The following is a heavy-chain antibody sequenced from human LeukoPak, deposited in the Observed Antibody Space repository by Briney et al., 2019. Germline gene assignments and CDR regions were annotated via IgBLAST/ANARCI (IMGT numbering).Heavy chain of an antibody. CDR1: GGSISSYY. J-gene: IGHJ6*02. CDR2: IYYSGST. D-gene: IGHD1-26*01. Sequence: PSETLSLTCTVSGGSISSYYWSWLRQPPGKGREGVGYIYYSGSTNYNPSLKSRVTISVDTSKNQFSLKLSSVTAADTAMYYCARDQSGSYHYYYGMDVWGQGTTVTVSS. V-gene: IGHV4-59*01. CDR3: ARDQSGSYHYYYGMDV.